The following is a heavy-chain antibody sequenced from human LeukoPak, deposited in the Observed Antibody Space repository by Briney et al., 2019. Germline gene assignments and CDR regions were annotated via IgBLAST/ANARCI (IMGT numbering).Heavy chain of an antibody. D-gene: IGHD6-19*01. CDR2: MNPNSGST. J-gene: IGHJ4*02. Sequence: GASVKVSCKASGYTFTTYDINWVRQATGQGLEWMGWMNPNSGSTGYTQKFQGRVTMTRNTSISTAYMELSSLRSEDTAVYYCARDLAQVAGTDYWGQGTLVTVSS. V-gene: IGHV1-8*01. CDR3: ARDLAQVAGTDY. CDR1: GYTFTTYD.